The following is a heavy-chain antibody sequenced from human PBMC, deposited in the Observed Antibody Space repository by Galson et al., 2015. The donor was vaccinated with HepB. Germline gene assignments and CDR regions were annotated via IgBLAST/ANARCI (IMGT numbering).Heavy chain of an antibody. J-gene: IGHJ4*02. V-gene: IGHV3-23*01. CDR1: GFTFSSYG. CDR3: AKAYYYDSSGYYPLDY. CDR2: ISGNGIRT. D-gene: IGHD3-22*01. Sequence: SLRLSCAASGFTFSSYGMSWVRQAPGKGLEWVATISGNGIRTYYADSVRGRFTISRDNSKNTLYLQMNSLRGEDTAAFYCAKAYYYDSSGYYPLDYWGQGTLVTVSS.